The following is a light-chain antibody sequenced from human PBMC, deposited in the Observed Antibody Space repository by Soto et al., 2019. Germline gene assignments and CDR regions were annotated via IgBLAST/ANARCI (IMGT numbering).Light chain of an antibody. J-gene: IGKJ1*01. CDR1: QSVSRN. CDR2: GAS. Sequence: EIVLTQSPATLSLSPGERATLSCRASQSVSRNLAWYQQKPGQAPRLLIYGASNRATGIPARFSGSGSGTDFTLTISSLXXXXXXXXXXXXRSNWTFGQGTKVEIK. CDR3: XXRSNWT. V-gene: IGKV3-11*01.